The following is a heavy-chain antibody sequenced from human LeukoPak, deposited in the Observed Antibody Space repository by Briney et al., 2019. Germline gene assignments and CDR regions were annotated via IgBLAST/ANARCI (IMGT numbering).Heavy chain of an antibody. J-gene: IGHJ4*02. CDR2: IYYSGST. D-gene: IGHD3-22*01. V-gene: IGHV4-59*01. CDR1: GGSISSYY. Sequence: SETLSLTCTVSGGSISSYYWSWIRQPPGKGLEWIGYIYYSGSTNYNPSLKSRVTISVDTSKNQFSLKPSSVTAADTAVYYCARSDGYYYDSSGYYYDYWGQGTLVTVSS. CDR3: ARSDGYYYDSSGYYYDY.